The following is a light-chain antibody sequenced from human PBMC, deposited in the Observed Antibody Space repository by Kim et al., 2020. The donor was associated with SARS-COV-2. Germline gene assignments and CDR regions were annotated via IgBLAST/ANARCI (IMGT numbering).Light chain of an antibody. CDR3: HQYNNWPYT. V-gene: IGKV3D-15*01. CDR2: GIS. Sequence: ETGMTQFPATLSVSPGEGATLSCRVSESVTSNLAWYQQKPGQPPRLLISGISTRAAGIPARFSGSGSGTEFTLTISSLQSEDFAVYYCHQYNNWPYTFGQGTKLEI. CDR1: ESVTSN. J-gene: IGKJ2*01.